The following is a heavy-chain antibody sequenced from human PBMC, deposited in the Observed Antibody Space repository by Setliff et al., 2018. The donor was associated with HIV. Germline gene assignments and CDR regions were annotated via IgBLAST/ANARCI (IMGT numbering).Heavy chain of an antibody. V-gene: IGHV4-39*01. Sequence: PSETLSLTCTVSGGSISTSNYYWGWIRQSPGKGLEWIASIRSDGSPYYNPSLQSRVIISVDTSKNQISLKLNSATASDTAVYYCTIPASSLAPDWGRGTQVTVSS. CDR3: TIPASSLAPD. CDR2: IRSDGSP. J-gene: IGHJ4*02. CDR1: GGSISTSNYY.